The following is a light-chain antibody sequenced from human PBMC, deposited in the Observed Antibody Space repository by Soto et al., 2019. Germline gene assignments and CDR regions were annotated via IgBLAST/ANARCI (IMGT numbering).Light chain of an antibody. V-gene: IGKV1-39*01. J-gene: IGKJ3*01. Sequence: DIQMTQSPFAPSTSVGDRVTLACRSSQHSATYLSWRQPHPGKAPNIXVYAASTLPGGVPSRGSGRGAGTDFRRTISSLQPVDFETYGCQQSSTIPRTFGPGTKVDIK. CDR3: QQSSTIPRT. CDR1: QHSATY. CDR2: AAS.